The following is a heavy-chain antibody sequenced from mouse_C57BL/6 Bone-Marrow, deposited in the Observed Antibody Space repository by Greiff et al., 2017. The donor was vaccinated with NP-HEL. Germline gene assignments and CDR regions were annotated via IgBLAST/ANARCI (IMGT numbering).Heavy chain of an antibody. CDR1: GYTFTSYW. V-gene: IGHV1-50*01. CDR2: IDPSESYT. CDR3: ARLYYFDY. Sequence: VQLQQPGAELVKPGASVKLSCKASGYTFTSYWMQWVKQRPGQGLEWIGEIDPSESYTNYNQKFKGKATLTVDTSSSTAYMQLSSLTSEDSAVYYCARLYYFDYWGQGTTLTVSS. J-gene: IGHJ2*01.